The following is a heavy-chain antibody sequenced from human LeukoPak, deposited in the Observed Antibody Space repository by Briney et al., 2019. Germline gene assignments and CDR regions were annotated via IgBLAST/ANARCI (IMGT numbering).Heavy chain of an antibody. V-gene: IGHV3-30-3*01. J-gene: IGHJ4*02. Sequence: GGSLRLSCAAPGFTFSSYAMHWVRQAPGKGLEWVAVISYDGSNKYYADSVKGRFTISRDNSKNTLYLQMNSLRAEDTAVYYCARVKRIYDSSGNFDYWGQGTLVTASS. CDR3: ARVKRIYDSSGNFDY. D-gene: IGHD3-22*01. CDR1: GFTFSSYA. CDR2: ISYDGSNK.